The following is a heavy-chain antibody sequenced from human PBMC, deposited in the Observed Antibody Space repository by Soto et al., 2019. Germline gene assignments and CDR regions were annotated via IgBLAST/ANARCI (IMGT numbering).Heavy chain of an antibody. CDR3: SILRSPASRGA. J-gene: IGHJ5*02. CDR1: GFTFSDST. Sequence: GSLRLSCAASGFTFSDSTIHWVRQPSGRGLEWIGQIRNKPNNYAAAYSASVTGRFTLSRDDSTNTAYLQMNSLTAEDTAVYFCSILRSPASRGASGPTTLVTVSS. V-gene: IGHV3-73*01. D-gene: IGHD2-2*01. CDR2: IRNKPNNYAA.